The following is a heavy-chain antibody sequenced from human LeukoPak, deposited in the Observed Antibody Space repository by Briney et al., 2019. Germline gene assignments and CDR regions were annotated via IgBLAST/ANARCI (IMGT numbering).Heavy chain of an antibody. J-gene: IGHJ3*02. V-gene: IGHV4-39*01. Sequence: SQTLSLTCTVSGGSISSGGYYWSWIRQHPGKGLEYIGSIYYSGSTYYNPSLKSRVTISVDTSKNQFSLKLSSVTAADTAVYYCAGYLTVLKAFDIWGQGTTVTVSS. CDR3: AGYLTVLKAFDI. D-gene: IGHD2-8*02. CDR1: GGSISSGGYY. CDR2: IYYSGST.